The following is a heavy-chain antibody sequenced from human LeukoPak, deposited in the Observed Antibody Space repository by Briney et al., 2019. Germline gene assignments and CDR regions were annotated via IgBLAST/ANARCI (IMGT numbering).Heavy chain of an antibody. CDR1: GFPFSNSA. J-gene: IGHJ4*02. CDR2: IMTTGTDT. D-gene: IGHD1-26*01. Sequence: PGGSLRLSCAASGFPFSNSAMRWVRQAPGMGLEWVSSIMTTGTDTYYADSVKGRFTISRYNSKNTLYLQMNSLRAEDTAIYYCTKGTGSSDSYFDYWGQGALVTVSS. V-gene: IGHV3-23*01. CDR3: TKGTGSSDSYFDY.